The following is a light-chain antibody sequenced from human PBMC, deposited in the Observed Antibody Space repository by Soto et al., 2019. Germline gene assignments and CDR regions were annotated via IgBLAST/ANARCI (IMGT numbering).Light chain of an antibody. CDR3: QQYNNWPPYT. J-gene: IGKJ2*01. CDR1: QSVSSN. V-gene: IGKV3-15*01. Sequence: EIVMTQSPATLSVSPGERATLSCRASQSVSSNLAWYQQKPGQPPSLLIYGASTRATGIPARFSGSGSGTEFSLIISSRQSEDFAVYYCQQYNNWPPYTFGQGTKLEIK. CDR2: GAS.